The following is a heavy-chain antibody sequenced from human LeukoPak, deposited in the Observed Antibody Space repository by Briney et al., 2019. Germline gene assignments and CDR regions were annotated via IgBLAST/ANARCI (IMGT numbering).Heavy chain of an antibody. V-gene: IGHV3-30*02. D-gene: IGHD5-18*01. Sequence: GGSLRLSCAASGFTFSSYGIHWVRQAPGKGLEWVAFIRYDGSNKYYADSVKGRFTISRDNSKNTLYLQMNSLRAEDTAVYYCAKDRIGGYSYSVDFDYWGQGTLVTVYS. J-gene: IGHJ4*02. CDR1: GFTFSSYG. CDR3: AKDRIGGYSYSVDFDY. CDR2: IRYDGSNK.